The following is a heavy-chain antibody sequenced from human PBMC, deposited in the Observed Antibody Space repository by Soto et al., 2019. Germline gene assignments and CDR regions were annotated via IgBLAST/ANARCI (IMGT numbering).Heavy chain of an antibody. CDR3: AKTFMTLPLSRDYYYMDV. CDR2: ISGSGGST. Sequence: QFGGSLRLSCAASGFTFSSYAMSWVRQAPGKGLEWVSAISGSGGSTYYADSVKGRFTISRDNSKNTLYLQMNSLRAEDTAVYYCAKTFMTLPLSRDYYYMDVWGKGTTVTVSS. D-gene: IGHD3-16*01. J-gene: IGHJ6*03. V-gene: IGHV3-23*01. CDR1: GFTFSSYA.